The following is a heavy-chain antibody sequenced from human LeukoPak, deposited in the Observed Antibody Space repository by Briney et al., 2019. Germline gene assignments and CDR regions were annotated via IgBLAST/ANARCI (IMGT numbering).Heavy chain of an antibody. CDR1: GGSISSYY. J-gene: IGHJ3*02. CDR3: ARPYSSGWSGAFDI. CDR2: IYTSGNT. D-gene: IGHD6-19*01. Sequence: KPSETLSLTCTVSGGSISSYYWSWIRQPPGEGLEWIGNIYTSGNTNYNPSLKSRVAISVDTSKNQFSLKLNSVTAADTAVYYCARPYSSGWSGAFDIWGQGTMVTVSS. V-gene: IGHV4-4*09.